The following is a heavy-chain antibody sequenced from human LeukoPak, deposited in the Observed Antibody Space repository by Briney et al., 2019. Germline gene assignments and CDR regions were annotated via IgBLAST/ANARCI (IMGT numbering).Heavy chain of an antibody. CDR1: GFILSNHW. Sequence: PGSSLRLSCAASGFILSNHWMTWARQAPGKGPEWVANMNKDGSEKYYVDSVKGRFTISRDTAKNSLYLQMNNLRAEDTALYYCARNNDMDVWGQGTTVIVSS. CDR3: ARNNDMDV. V-gene: IGHV3-7*03. D-gene: IGHD1/OR15-1a*01. J-gene: IGHJ6*02. CDR2: MNKDGSEK.